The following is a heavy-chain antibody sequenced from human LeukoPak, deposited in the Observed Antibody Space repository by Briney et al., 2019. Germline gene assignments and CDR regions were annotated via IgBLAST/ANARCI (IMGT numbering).Heavy chain of an antibody. J-gene: IGHJ4*02. V-gene: IGHV1-2*02. D-gene: IGHD6-19*01. CDR2: INPNSGGT. CDR3: ARVGHSSGWYYFDY. CDR1: GYTVTGYY. Sequence: ASVKVSCKASGYTVTGYYMHWVRQAPGQGLEWMGWINPNSGGTNYAQKFQGRVTMTRDTSTSTAYMELSRLRSDDTAVYYCARVGHSSGWYYFDYWGQGTLVTVSS.